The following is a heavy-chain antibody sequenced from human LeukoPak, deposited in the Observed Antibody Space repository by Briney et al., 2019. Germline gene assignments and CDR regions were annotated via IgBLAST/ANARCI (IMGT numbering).Heavy chain of an antibody. CDR3: ARGATDVTRWFDP. Sequence: PGGSLRLSCAASGFTFSSYAMHWVRQAPGKGLEWVALISYDGSNKYYADSVKGRFTISRDNAKNSLYLQMNGLGAEDTAVYYCARGATDVTRWFDPWGQGTRVTVSS. J-gene: IGHJ5*02. D-gene: IGHD1-1*01. CDR2: ISYDGSNK. CDR1: GFTFSSYA. V-gene: IGHV3-30*04.